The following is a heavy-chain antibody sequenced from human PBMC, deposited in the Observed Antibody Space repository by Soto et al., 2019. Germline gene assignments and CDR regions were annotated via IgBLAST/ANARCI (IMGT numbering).Heavy chain of an antibody. CDR2: VYYSGST. CDR1: GGSISSYY. D-gene: IGHD6-19*01. CDR3: ARDSYSSGWYSDYYYYGMDV. J-gene: IGHJ6*02. Sequence: PSETLSLTCTVSGGSISSYYCSWIRQPPGTGLEWIGYVYYSGSTNYNPSLKSRVTISVDTSKNQFSLKLSSVTAADTAVYYCARDSYSSGWYSDYYYYGMDVWGQGTTVTVSS. V-gene: IGHV4-59*01.